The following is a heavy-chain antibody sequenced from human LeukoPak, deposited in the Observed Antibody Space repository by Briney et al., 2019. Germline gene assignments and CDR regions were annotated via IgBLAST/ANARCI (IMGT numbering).Heavy chain of an antibody. CDR2: INPSGGST. Sequence: ASVKVSCKASGYTFTSYYMHWVRQAPGQGLEWMGIINPSGGSTSYAQKFQGRVTMTRDMSTSTVYMELSSLRSDDTAVYYCARVREGYCSGGSCYWGPTREYFDYWGQGTLVTVSS. CDR3: ARVREGYCSGGSCYWGPTREYFDY. CDR1: GYTFTSYY. V-gene: IGHV1-46*01. J-gene: IGHJ4*02. D-gene: IGHD2-15*01.